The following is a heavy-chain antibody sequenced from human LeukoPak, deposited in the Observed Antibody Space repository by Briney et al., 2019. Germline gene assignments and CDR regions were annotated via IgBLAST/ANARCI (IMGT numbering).Heavy chain of an antibody. D-gene: IGHD6-19*01. J-gene: IGHJ6*03. V-gene: IGHV3-11*04. CDR1: GFTFSDYY. CDR2: ISSSGSTI. CDR3: AREGSDWNYYYYMDV. Sequence: GGSLRLSCAASGFTFSDYYMSWIRQAPGKGLEWVSYISSSGSTIYYADSVKGRFTISRDNAENSLYLQMNSLRAEDTAVYYCAREGSDWNYYYYMDVWGKGTTVTISS.